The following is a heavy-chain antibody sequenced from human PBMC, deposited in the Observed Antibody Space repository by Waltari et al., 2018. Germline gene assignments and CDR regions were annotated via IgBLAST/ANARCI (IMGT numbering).Heavy chain of an antibody. J-gene: IGHJ4*02. V-gene: IGHV3-9*01. CDR2: ISWNSDSI. Sequence: VQLVESGGGLVQPGRSLRLSCAASGFIFDDYAMHWVRQAPGKGLEWVSGISWNSDSIGYVDSVKGRFTISRDNAKNSLYLQMNSLRAEDTACYYCATSRGYYFDSWGPGTLVTVSS. CDR3: ATSRGYYFDS. CDR1: GFIFDDYA.